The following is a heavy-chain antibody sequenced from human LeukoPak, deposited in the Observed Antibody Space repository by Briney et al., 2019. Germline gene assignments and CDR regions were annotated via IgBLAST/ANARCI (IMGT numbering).Heavy chain of an antibody. V-gene: IGHV3-30*04. D-gene: IGHD4-17*01. CDR2: ISYDGSNK. CDR3: ARGDYGDYD. CDR1: GFTFSSYA. Sequence: GGSLRLSCAASGFTFSSYAMHWVRQAPGKGLEWVAVISYDGSNKYYADSVKGRFTISRDNSKNTLYLQMNSLRAEDTAVYYCARGDYGDYDWGQGTLDTVSS. J-gene: IGHJ4*02.